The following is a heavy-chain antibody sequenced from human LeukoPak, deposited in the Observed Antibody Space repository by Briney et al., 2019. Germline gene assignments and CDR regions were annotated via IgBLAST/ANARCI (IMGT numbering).Heavy chain of an antibody. CDR2: ISGSGGST. V-gene: IGHV3-23*01. D-gene: IGHD4-11*01. CDR3: ALKTTVTLRRFDFDY. Sequence: PGGSLRLSCAASGFTFSSYAMSWVRQAPGKGLEWVSAISGSGGSTYYADSVKGRFTISRDNAKNSLYLQMNSLRAEDTAVYYCALKTTVTLRRFDFDYWGQGTLVTVSS. CDR1: GFTFSSYA. J-gene: IGHJ4*02.